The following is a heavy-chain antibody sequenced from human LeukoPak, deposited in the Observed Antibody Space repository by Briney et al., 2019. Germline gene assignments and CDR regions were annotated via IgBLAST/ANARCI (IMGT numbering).Heavy chain of an antibody. Sequence: PGGSLRLSCAASGFTFSGFGMHWVRQAPGKGLEWVAYIHTDQTIQYYADSVKGRFTISRDNAKNTLNLQMNSLRAEDTAVYYCARDLGQYYDTSDNWFDPWGQGTLVTVSS. CDR2: IHTDQTIQ. D-gene: IGHD3-22*01. J-gene: IGHJ5*02. V-gene: IGHV3-30*02. CDR1: GFTFSGFG. CDR3: ARDLGQYYDTSDNWFDP.